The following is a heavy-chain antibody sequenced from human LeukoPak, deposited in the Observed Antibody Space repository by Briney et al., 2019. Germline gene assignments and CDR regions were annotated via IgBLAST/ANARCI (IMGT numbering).Heavy chain of an antibody. CDR3: ARSRSGTHGYFDY. V-gene: IGHV3-21*01. D-gene: IGHD3-10*01. CDR2: ISSSISYI. Sequence: GGSLRLSCAASGFTFGSYSMNWVRQAPGKGLEWVSSISSSISYIYYADSVKGRFTISRDNAKNSLYLQMNSLRAEDTAVYYCARSRSGTHGYFDYWGQGTLVTVSS. J-gene: IGHJ4*02. CDR1: GFTFGSYS.